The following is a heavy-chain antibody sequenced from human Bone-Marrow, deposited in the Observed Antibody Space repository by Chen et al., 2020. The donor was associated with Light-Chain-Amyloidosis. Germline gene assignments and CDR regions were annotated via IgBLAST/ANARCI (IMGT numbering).Heavy chain of an antibody. CDR2: ISSSGSTI. J-gene: IGHJ3*02. Sequence: EVQLVESGGGLVQPGGSLRLSCAASGFTFSSSEMNWVRQAPGKGLEWVSYISSSGSTIYYADSVKGRFTISRDNAKNSLYLQMNSLRAEDTAVYYCAKVAVWNYPDDAFDIWGQGTMVTVSS. CDR3: AKVAVWNYPDDAFDI. D-gene: IGHD1-7*01. CDR1: GFTFSSSE. V-gene: IGHV3-48*03.